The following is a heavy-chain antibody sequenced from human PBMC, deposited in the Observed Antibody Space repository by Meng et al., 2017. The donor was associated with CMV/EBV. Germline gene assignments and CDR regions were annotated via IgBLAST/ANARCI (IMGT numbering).Heavy chain of an antibody. CDR3: ARGPVGYCSSTSCYTVPEYFQH. V-gene: IGHV1-18*01. J-gene: IGHJ1*01. D-gene: IGHD2-2*02. CDR2: ISAYNGNT. Sequence: ASVKVSCKASGYTFTSYGISWVRQAPGQGLEWMGWISAYNGNTNYAQKLQGRVTMTTDTSTSTAYMELRSLRSDDTAVYYCARGPVGYCSSTSCYTVPEYFQHWGQGTLVTVSS. CDR1: GYTFTSYG.